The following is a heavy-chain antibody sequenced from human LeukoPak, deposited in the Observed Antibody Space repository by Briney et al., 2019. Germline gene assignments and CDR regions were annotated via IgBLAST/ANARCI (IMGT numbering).Heavy chain of an antibody. V-gene: IGHV4-39*01. D-gene: IGHD2-15*01. CDR1: GSSISSLY. Sequence: PSETLSLTCSVSGSSISSLYWGWIRQPPGRGLEWIGSIFYSGSTYYNPSLKSRVTISVDRSKNQFSLKLTSVTAADTAVYYCARHVGGGRWNFDYWGQGTLVTVSS. J-gene: IGHJ4*02. CDR2: IFYSGST. CDR3: ARHVGGGRWNFDY.